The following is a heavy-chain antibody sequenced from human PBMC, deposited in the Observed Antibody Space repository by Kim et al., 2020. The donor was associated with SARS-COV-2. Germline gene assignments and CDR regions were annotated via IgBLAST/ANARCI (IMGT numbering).Heavy chain of an antibody. J-gene: IGHJ3*02. CDR2: GMNA. CDR3: ARGARAFDI. Sequence: GMNAHYAESVRGRFTITTDNSKNTLFLLMNHLKVEDTALYYCARGARAFDIWGQGTMVTVSS. V-gene: IGHV3-30*01.